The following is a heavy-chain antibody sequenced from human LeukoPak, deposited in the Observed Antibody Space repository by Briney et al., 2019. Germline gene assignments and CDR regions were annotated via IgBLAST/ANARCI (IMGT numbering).Heavy chain of an antibody. V-gene: IGHV4-39*07. J-gene: IGHJ6*03. D-gene: IGHD1-1*01. CDR3: ARDTGTTWLYYYYYMDV. CDR1: GGSISSSSYY. Sequence: NASETLSLTCTVSGGSISSSSYYWGWIRQPPGKGLEWIGSIYYSGSTYYNPSLKSRVTISVDTSKNQFSLKLSSVTAADTAVYYCARDTGTTWLYYYYYMDVWGKGTTVTVSS. CDR2: IYYSGST.